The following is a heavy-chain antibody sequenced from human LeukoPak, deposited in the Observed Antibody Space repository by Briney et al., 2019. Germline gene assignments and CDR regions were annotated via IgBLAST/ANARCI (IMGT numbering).Heavy chain of an antibody. CDR1: GFTFSSYA. CDR2: ISYDGSNK. Sequence: GGSLRLSCAASGFTFSSYAMHWVRQAPGKGLEWVAVISYDGSNKYYADSVKGRFTISRDNSKNTLYLQMNSLRAEDTAVYYCARWEQQLGYDYWGQGTLVTVSS. D-gene: IGHD6-13*01. J-gene: IGHJ4*02. V-gene: IGHV3-30-3*01. CDR3: ARWEQQLGYDY.